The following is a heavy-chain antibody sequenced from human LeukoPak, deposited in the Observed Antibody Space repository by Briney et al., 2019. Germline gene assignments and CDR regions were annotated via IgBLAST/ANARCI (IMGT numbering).Heavy chain of an antibody. V-gene: IGHV3-74*01. D-gene: IGHD3-3*01. CDR3: AKWVDFWSGFVDY. CDR1: GFTFSTYW. J-gene: IGHJ4*02. Sequence: GGSLRLSCAASGFTFSTYWMHWVRQAPGKGLVWVSRIHSDGGSTSYADSVKGRFTISRDNSKNTLYLQMNSLRAEDTAVYYCAKWVDFWSGFVDYWGQGTLVTVSS. CDR2: IHSDGGST.